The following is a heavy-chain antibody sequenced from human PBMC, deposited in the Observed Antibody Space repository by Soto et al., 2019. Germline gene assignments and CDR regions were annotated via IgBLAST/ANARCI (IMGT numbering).Heavy chain of an antibody. Sequence: GXSVKVSCKVSGYTLTDLSMHWVRQAPGKGLEWMGGFDPEDGETIYAQKFQGRVTMTEDTSTDTAYMELSSLRSEDTAVYYCAPLTTYYHDSSGYYYAGFDPWGQGTLVTVPS. CDR3: APLTTYYHDSSGYYYAGFDP. J-gene: IGHJ5*02. CDR1: GYTLTDLS. V-gene: IGHV1-24*01. CDR2: FDPEDGET. D-gene: IGHD3-22*01.